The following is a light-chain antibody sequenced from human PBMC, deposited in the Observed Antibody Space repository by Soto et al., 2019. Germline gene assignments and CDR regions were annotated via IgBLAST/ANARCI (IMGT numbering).Light chain of an antibody. CDR1: SSDIGNNY. V-gene: IGLV1-51*02. CDR2: ENN. J-gene: IGLJ2*01. Sequence: QSVLTQPPSVSAAPGQKVTISCSGGSSDIGNNYVSWYQHLPGTAPKLLIYENNKRPSGIPDRFSGSKSGTSGTLGITGLQTGDEADYYCGTWDSSLSGVVFGGGTQLTVL. CDR3: GTWDSSLSGVV.